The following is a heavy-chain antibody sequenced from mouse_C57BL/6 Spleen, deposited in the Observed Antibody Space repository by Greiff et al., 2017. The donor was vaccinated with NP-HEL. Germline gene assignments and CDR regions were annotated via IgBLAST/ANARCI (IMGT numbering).Heavy chain of an antibody. Sequence: VQLQQSGAELVRPGTSVKVSCKASGYAFTNYLIEWVKQRPGQGLEWIGVINPGSGGTNYNEKFKGKATLTADKSSSTAYMQLSSLTSEDSAVYFCAMSREWLLNFDYWGQGTTLTVSS. J-gene: IGHJ2*01. CDR3: AMSREWLLNFDY. CDR2: INPGSGGT. V-gene: IGHV1-54*01. D-gene: IGHD2-3*01. CDR1: GYAFTNYL.